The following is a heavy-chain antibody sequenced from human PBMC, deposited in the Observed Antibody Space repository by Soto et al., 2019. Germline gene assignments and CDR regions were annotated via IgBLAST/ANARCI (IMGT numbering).Heavy chain of an antibody. CDR3: AKDLLLWFGELNFPDY. V-gene: IGHV1-18*01. CDR1: GYTFTSYG. Sequence: GASVKVSCKASGYTFTSYGISWVRQAPGQGLEWMGWISAYNGNTNYAQKLQGRVTMTTDTSTSTAYMELRSLRSEDTAVYYCAKDLLLWFGELNFPDYWGQGTLVTVSS. D-gene: IGHD3-10*01. CDR2: ISAYNGNT. J-gene: IGHJ4*02.